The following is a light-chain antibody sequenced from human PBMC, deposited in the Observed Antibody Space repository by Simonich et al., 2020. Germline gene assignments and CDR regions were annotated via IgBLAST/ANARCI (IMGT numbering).Light chain of an antibody. CDR1: QSVSSN. J-gene: IGKJ4*01. Sequence: EIVMTHSPATLSVSPGERATPSCRASQSVSSNLAWYQQKHGQAPRLLIYGASTRATGIPARFSGSGSGTEFTLTISSLQSEDFAVYYCQQYNNWPPLTFGGGTKVEIK. V-gene: IGKV3-15*01. CDR2: GAS. CDR3: QQYNNWPPLT.